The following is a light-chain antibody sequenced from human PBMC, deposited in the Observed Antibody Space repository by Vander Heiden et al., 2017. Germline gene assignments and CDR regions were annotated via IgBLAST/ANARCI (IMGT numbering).Light chain of an antibody. J-gene: IGLJ1*01. CDR2: DVT. V-gene: IGLV2-14*03. Sequence: QSALTQPASVSGSLGQSVTISCAGTSSGVGGYDSVSWYQQHPGKAPKLMIYDVTYRPSGVSIRFSGSKSGNTASLTISGLQAEDESDYYCSSYTTSGTRVFGTGTNVTVL. CDR1: SSGVGGYDS. CDR3: SSYTTSGTRV.